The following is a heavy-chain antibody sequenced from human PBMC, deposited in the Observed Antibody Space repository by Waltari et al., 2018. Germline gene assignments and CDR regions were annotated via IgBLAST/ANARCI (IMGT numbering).Heavy chain of an antibody. CDR1: GGSISSGGYS. Sequence: QLQLQESGSGLVKPSQTLSLTCDVSGGSISSGGYSWSWIRQPPGQGLEWSGYIYHSGSTYYNRSRKSRVTISVDRSKNQFSLKLGSGTAADTAVYYCARVDYGDYVWFDPWGQGTLVTVSS. D-gene: IGHD4-17*01. V-gene: IGHV4-30-2*01. J-gene: IGHJ5*02. CDR2: IYHSGST. CDR3: ARVDYGDYVWFDP.